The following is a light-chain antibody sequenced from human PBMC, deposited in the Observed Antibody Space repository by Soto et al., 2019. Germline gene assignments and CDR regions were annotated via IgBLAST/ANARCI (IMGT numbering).Light chain of an antibody. Sequence: QSALTQPASVSGSPGQSITISCTGTSSDVGSYNLVSWYQQHPGKAPKLMIYEVTKRPSGVSNRFSGSKSGNTASLTISGLQAEDEADHYCCSYAGSSTSRVFGGGTKLTVL. V-gene: IGLV2-23*02. J-gene: IGLJ2*01. CDR1: SSDVGSYNL. CDR2: EVT. CDR3: CSYAGSSTSRV.